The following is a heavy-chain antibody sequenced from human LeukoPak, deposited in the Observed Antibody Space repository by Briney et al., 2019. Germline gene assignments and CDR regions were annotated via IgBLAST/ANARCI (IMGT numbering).Heavy chain of an antibody. CDR3: ARGTGYYYGSGSYYNT. J-gene: IGHJ5*02. V-gene: IGHV1-3*01. CDR2: INAGNGNT. Sequence: ASVKVSCKASGYTLTSYAMHWVRQAPGQGLEWMGWINAGNGNTKYSQKFQGRVTITRDTSASTAYMELSSLKSEDTAVYYCARGTGYYYGSGSYYNTWGQGTLVTVSS. D-gene: IGHD3-10*01. CDR1: GYTLTSYA.